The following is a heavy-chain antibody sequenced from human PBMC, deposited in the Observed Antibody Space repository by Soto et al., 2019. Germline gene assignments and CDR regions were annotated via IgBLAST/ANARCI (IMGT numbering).Heavy chain of an antibody. J-gene: IGHJ6*02. CDR1: GFTFSHAW. CDR3: ATMGNCSNGVCSYYYYGMDV. CDR2: IKSKIDGGKS. D-gene: IGHD2-8*01. Sequence: EVQLVESGGGLVKPGGSLRLSCGASGFTFSHAWMNWVRQAPGKGLEWVGRIKSKIDGGKSDYAAPVKGRFAISRDDSKDTLFLQMNSLKTEDTAVYSCATMGNCSNGVCSYYYYGMDVWGLGTTVTVSS. V-gene: IGHV3-15*07.